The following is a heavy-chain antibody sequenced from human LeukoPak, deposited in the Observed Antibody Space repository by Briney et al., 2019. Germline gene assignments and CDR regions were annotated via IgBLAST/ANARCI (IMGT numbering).Heavy chain of an antibody. D-gene: IGHD3-10*01. CDR1: GYTFTSYG. CDR3: ARVIGSLRGPAVP. Sequence: ASVKVSCKPSGYTFTSYGISWVRQAPGQGLEWVGWIAAYQGKIAYAQKFQGRVTMTTDTSTSTAYMELRSLRSDDTAVYYCARVIGSLRGPAVPWGQGTLVTVSS. CDR2: IAAYQGKI. V-gene: IGHV1-18*01. J-gene: IGHJ5*02.